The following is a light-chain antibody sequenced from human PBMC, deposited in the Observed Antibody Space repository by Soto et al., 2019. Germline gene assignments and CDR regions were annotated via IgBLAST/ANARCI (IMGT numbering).Light chain of an antibody. V-gene: IGKV3-20*01. J-gene: IGKJ4*01. CDR1: QSVSSSY. Sequence: ENVLTQSPGTLSLSPGERATLSCRASQSVSSSYLVWYQQRTGQPPRLLIYGTSNRAAGIPDRFTGTGSGTDFTLTIYRLEPEDSAVYYCQQYGSSALTFGGGTKVEIK. CDR2: GTS. CDR3: QQYGSSALT.